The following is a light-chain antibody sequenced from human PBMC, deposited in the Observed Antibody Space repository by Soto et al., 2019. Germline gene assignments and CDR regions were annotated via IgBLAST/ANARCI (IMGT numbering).Light chain of an antibody. CDR1: QSVSSGS. J-gene: IGKJ1*01. V-gene: IGKV3-20*01. CDR3: QQYHNSPRP. CDR2: AAS. Sequence: EIVLTQSPGALSLSPGERATLSCRASQSVSSGSLAWYQQKPCQAPRLLIYAASARATGIPDRFSGSGSGTDFTLTVSRLEPEDFEVYYCQQYHNSPRPFGQGTKVEIK.